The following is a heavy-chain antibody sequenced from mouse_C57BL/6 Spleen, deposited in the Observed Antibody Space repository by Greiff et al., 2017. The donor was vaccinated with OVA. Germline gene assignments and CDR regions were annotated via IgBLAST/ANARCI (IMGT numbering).Heavy chain of an antibody. CDR2: IDPSDSDT. Sequence: QVQLQQPGAELVRPGSSVKLSCKASGYTFTSYWMHWVKQRPIQGLEWIGNIDPSDSDTHYNQKFKDKATLTVDKSSRTAYMQLSILTSEDSAVDDGARWGGYAYDYFDYWGQGTTLTVSS. CDR1: GYTFTSYW. CDR3: ARWGGYAYDYFDY. V-gene: IGHV1-52*01. J-gene: IGHJ2*01. D-gene: IGHD2-2*01.